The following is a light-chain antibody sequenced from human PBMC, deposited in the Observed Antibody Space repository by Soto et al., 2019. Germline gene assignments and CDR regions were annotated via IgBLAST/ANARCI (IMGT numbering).Light chain of an antibody. V-gene: IGKV3-20*01. Sequence: IGMPQSPATLSVPPGERAPLSRRASQSVGSKLAWYQQKPGQAPRLLIYGASSRATGIPDRFSGSGSGTDFTLTISRLEPEDFAVYFCQQYGRSPTFGQGTKVDIK. CDR1: QSVGSK. CDR2: GAS. J-gene: IGKJ1*01. CDR3: QQYGRSPT.